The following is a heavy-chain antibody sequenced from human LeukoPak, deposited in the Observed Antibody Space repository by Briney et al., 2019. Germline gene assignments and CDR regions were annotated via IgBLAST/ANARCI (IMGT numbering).Heavy chain of an antibody. CDR1: GFTFSNYG. V-gene: IGHV3-30*02. CDR3: AKHYDSSGYYSDY. D-gene: IGHD3-22*01. J-gene: IGHJ4*02. CDR2: IRYDGSNK. Sequence: SGGSLRLSCAASGFTFSNYGMRWVRQAPGKGLEWVAFIRYDGSNKYYGDSVEGRFTISRDNSKNTLYLQMNSLRTEDTAVYYCAKHYDSSGYYSDYWGQGTLVTVSS.